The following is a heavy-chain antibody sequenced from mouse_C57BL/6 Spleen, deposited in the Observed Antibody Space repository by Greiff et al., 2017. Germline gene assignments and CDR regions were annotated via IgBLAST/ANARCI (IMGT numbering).Heavy chain of an antibody. Sequence: VQLQQSGPGLVQPSPSLSITCTVSGFSLTSYGVHWVRQSPGKGLEWLGVIWSGGSTDSNAAFISRLSISKDNSKSQVFFKMNSLQADDTAIYYCAREREGYGYEDYWGQGTTLTVSS. CDR1: GFSLTSYG. D-gene: IGHD2-2*01. CDR3: AREREGYGYEDY. V-gene: IGHV2-2*01. CDR2: IWSGGST. J-gene: IGHJ2*01.